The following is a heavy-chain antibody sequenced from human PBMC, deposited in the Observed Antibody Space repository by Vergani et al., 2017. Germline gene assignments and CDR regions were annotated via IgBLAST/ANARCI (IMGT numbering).Heavy chain of an antibody. CDR1: GRSISSGSYY. Sequence: QVQLQESGPGLVKPSQTLSLTCTVSGRSISSGSYYWSWIRQPAGKGLEWIGRIYTSGSTNYNPSLKSRVTISVDTSKNQFSLKLSSVTAADTAVYYCARVIAAGVVQAKGGMDVWGQGTTVTVSS. CDR3: ARVIAAGVVQAKGGMDV. V-gene: IGHV4-61*02. J-gene: IGHJ6*02. CDR2: IYTSGST. D-gene: IGHD2-2*01.